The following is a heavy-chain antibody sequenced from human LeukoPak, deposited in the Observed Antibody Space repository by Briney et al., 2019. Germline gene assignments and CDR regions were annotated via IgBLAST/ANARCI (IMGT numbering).Heavy chain of an antibody. Sequence: GASVKVSCKASGYTFTSYYMHWVRQAPGQGLEWMGWISAYNGNTNYAQKLQGRVTMTTDTSTSTAYMELRSLRSDDTAVYYCARVRYDYGAKDFDYWGQGTLVTVSS. CDR1: GYTFTSYY. V-gene: IGHV1-18*04. D-gene: IGHD4-23*01. CDR3: ARVRYDYGAKDFDY. CDR2: ISAYNGNT. J-gene: IGHJ4*02.